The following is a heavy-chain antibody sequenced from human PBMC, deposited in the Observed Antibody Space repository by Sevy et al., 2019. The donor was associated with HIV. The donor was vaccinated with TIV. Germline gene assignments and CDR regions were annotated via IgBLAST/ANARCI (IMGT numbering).Heavy chain of an antibody. CDR3: AKGGDFWSGYYSYYFDY. Sequence: GGSLRLSCAASGFTFSSYAMSWVRQAPGKGLEWVSAISGSGGSTYYADSVKGRFTISRDNSKNTLYLQMNSLRAEDTAVYYCAKGGDFWSGYYSYYFDYWGQGTLLTVSS. V-gene: IGHV3-23*01. CDR1: GFTFSSYA. D-gene: IGHD3-3*01. CDR2: ISGSGGST. J-gene: IGHJ4*02.